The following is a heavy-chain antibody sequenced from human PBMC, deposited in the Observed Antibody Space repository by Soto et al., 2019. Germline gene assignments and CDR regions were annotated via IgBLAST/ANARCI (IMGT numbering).Heavy chain of an antibody. V-gene: IGHV1-3*01. D-gene: IGHD3-22*01. J-gene: IGHJ6*02. CDR2: INAGNGNK. CDR1: VYPLTRYA. Sequence: SVKVACKASVYPLTRYAIHLVRQAPGQRLEWMGWINAGNGNKKYSQKFQGRVTITRDTSASTAYMELSSMRSEDTAVYYCAREDLIVVVIPRGMDVWGQGTTVTVSS. CDR3: AREDLIVVVIPRGMDV.